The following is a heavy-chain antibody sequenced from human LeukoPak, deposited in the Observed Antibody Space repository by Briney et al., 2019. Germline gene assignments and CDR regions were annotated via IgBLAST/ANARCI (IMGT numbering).Heavy chain of an antibody. V-gene: IGHV3-21*01. CDR1: GFTFSSYS. Sequence: PGGSLRLSCAASGFTFSSYSMNWVRQAPGKGLEWVSSISSSSSSYIYYADSVKGRFTISRDNAKNSLYLQMNSLRAEDTAVYYCARAASGFSSSRNWFDPWGQGTLVTVSS. CDR2: ISSSSSSYI. J-gene: IGHJ5*02. CDR3: ARAASGFSSSRNWFDP. D-gene: IGHD6-13*01.